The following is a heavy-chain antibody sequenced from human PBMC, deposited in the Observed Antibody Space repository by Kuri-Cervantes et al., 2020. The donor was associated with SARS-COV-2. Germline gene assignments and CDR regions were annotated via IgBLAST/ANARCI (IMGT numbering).Heavy chain of an antibody. CDR3: YCAPKEGFDS. D-gene: IGHD2-21*01. CDR2: VKTNSGNT. J-gene: IGHJ4*02. CDR1: ETTFPNYD. V-gene: IGHV1-8*01. Sequence: AAVQVSCKTPETTFPNYDINWVRQATGQGLEWMGMVKTNSGNTLYAQIFQGRVTMTRDTSTTTAYMELSSLTSEDTAIYYCYCAPKEGFDSWGQGTLVTVSS.